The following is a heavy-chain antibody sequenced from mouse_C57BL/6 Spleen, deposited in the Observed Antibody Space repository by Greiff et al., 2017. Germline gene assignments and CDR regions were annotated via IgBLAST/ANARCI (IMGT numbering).Heavy chain of an antibody. D-gene: IGHD2-1*01. CDR2: INPNNGGT. CDR3: AREGNYEGWFAY. CDR1: GYTFTDYY. Sequence: EVKLQQSGPELVKPGASVKISCKASGYTFTDYYMNWVKQSHGKSLEWIGDINPNNGGTSYNQKFKGKATLTADKSSSTAYMELRSLTSEDSAVYYCAREGNYEGWFAYWGQGTLVTVSA. J-gene: IGHJ3*01. V-gene: IGHV1-26*01.